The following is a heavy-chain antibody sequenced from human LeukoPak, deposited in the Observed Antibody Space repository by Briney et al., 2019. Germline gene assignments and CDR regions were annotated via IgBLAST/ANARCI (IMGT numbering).Heavy chain of an antibody. CDR1: GFTVSSNY. V-gene: IGHV3-53*01. J-gene: IGHJ3*02. Sequence: PGGSLRLSCAASGFTVSSNYMSWVRQAPGKGLEWVSVIYSGGSTYYADSVKGQFTIFRDNSKNTLYLQMNSLRAEDTAVYYCARAVPYYYDSSGYYGQIGAFDIWGQGTMVTVSS. CDR3: ARAVPYYYDSSGYYGQIGAFDI. D-gene: IGHD3-22*01. CDR2: IYSGGST.